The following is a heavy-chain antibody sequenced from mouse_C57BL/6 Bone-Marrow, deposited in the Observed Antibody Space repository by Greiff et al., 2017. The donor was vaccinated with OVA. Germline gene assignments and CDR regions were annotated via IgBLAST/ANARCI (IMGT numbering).Heavy chain of an antibody. D-gene: IGHD4-1*01. CDR2: IRNKANGYTT. V-gene: IGHV7-3*01. Sequence: EVKLVESGGGLVQPGGSLSLSCAASGFTFTDYYMSWVRQPPGKALEWLGFIRNKANGYTTEYSASVKGRFTISRDNSQSILYLQMNALRAEDSATYYCARSQNWDFDYWGQGTTLTVSS. J-gene: IGHJ2*01. CDR3: ARSQNWDFDY. CDR1: GFTFTDYY.